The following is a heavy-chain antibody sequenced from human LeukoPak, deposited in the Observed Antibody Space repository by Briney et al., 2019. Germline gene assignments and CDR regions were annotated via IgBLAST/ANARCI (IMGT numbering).Heavy chain of an antibody. CDR1: GFTFSSYG. Sequence: GRSLRLSCAASGFTFSSYGMHWVRQAPGKGLERVAVISYDGSNKYYADSVKGRFTISRDNSKNTLYLQMNSLRAEDTAVYYCAKGPPSHEYFQHWGQGTLVTVSS. J-gene: IGHJ1*01. D-gene: IGHD2-2*01. CDR3: AKGPPSHEYFQH. V-gene: IGHV3-30*18. CDR2: ISYDGSNK.